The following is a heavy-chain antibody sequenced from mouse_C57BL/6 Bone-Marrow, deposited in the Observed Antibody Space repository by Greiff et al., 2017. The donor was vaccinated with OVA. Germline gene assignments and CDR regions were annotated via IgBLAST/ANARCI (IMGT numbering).Heavy chain of an antibody. CDR3: ARGGYGWFAY. Sequence: QVQLQQPGAELVKPGASVKLSCKASGYTFTSYWMQWVKQRPGQGLEWIGEIDPSDSYTNYNQQFKGKATLTVDTSSSTAYMQLSSLPSEDSAFYYCARGGYGWFAYWGQGTLVTVSA. D-gene: IGHD1-1*02. CDR2: IDPSDSYT. J-gene: IGHJ3*01. V-gene: IGHV1-50*01. CDR1: GYTFTSYW.